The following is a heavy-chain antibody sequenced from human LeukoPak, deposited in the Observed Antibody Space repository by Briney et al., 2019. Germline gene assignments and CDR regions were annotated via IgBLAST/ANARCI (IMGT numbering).Heavy chain of an antibody. V-gene: IGHV4-59*08. J-gene: IGHJ4*02. Sequence: SETLSLTCTVSGGSISSYYWSWIRQPPGKGLEWIGYIYYSGSTNYNPSLKSRVTISVDTSKNQFSLKLSSVTAADTAVYYCARVSGTGSPFDYWGQGTLVTVSS. D-gene: IGHD1-26*01. CDR2: IYYSGST. CDR3: ARVSGTGSPFDY. CDR1: GGSISSYY.